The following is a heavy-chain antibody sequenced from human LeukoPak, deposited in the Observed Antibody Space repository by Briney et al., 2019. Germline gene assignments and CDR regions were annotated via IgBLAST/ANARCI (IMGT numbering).Heavy chain of an antibody. CDR3: ASERGYSGYDLLAFDI. J-gene: IGHJ3*02. CDR1: GYTFTSYD. V-gene: IGHV1-69*05. D-gene: IGHD5-12*01. Sequence: SVKVSCKASGYTFTSYDMNWVRQATGQGLEWMGWIIPIFGTANYAQKFQGRVTITTDESTSTAYMELSSLRSEDTAVYYCASERGYSGYDLLAFDIWGQGTMVTVSS. CDR2: IIPIFGTA.